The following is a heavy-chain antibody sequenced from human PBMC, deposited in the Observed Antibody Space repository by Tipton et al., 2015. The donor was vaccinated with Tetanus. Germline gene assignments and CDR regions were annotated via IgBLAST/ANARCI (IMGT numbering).Heavy chain of an antibody. CDR1: GGSIRSGDYQ. D-gene: IGHD3-16*01. V-gene: IGHV4-30-4*08. J-gene: IGHJ6*02. CDR2: VSYSGST. Sequence: TLSLTCSVSGGSIRSGDYQWNWIRQPPGKGLEWLAYVSYSGSTNSNYDLKSRITISRDTSKNQFSLRLSSVTAADTAVYYCARDHGITWGGMGYYYGMDVWGQGTTVTVSS. CDR3: ARDHGITWGGMGYYYGMDV.